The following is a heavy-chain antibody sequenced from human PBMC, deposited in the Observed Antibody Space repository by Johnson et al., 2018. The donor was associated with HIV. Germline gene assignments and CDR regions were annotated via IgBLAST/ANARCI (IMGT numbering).Heavy chain of an antibody. V-gene: IGHV3-11*04. CDR3: ARGRIVATIAKAQDDAFDI. CDR2: ISSSGSII. Sequence: VQLLESGGGLVQPGGSLRLSCAASGFTVSSNYMSWIRQAPGKGLEWVSYISSSGSIIYYSDSVKGRFAISRDNAKNSLYLQMNSLRAEDTAVYYCARGRIVATIAKAQDDAFDIWGQGTMVTVSS. D-gene: IGHD5-12*01. CDR1: GFTVSSNY. J-gene: IGHJ3*02.